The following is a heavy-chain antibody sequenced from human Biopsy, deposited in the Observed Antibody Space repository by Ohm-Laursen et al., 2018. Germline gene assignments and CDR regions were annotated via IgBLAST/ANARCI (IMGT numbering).Heavy chain of an antibody. J-gene: IGHJ3*01. D-gene: IGHD1-26*01. CDR1: GFAFNLYE. V-gene: IGHV3-48*03. CDR3: ARLNSGTYDASDL. CDR2: IYGGGSPV. Sequence: SRRRSCAASGFAFNLYEMNWVRQAPGKGMERISYIYGGGSPVSYADSVKGRFTISRDNAQNSLYLHMNSLRAEDTAVYYCARLNSGTYDASDLWGQGTMVIVSS.